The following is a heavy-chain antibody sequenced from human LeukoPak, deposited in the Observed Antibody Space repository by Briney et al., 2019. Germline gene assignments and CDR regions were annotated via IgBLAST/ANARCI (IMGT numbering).Heavy chain of an antibody. Sequence: SETLSLTCTVSGGSISSSSYYWGWIRQPPGKGLEWIGSIHYSGSTYYNPSLKSRVTISVDTSKNQFSLKLSSVTAADTAVYYCAKSRGSSLPMSRYFDYWGQGTLVTVSS. CDR2: IHYSGST. D-gene: IGHD3-10*01. CDR3: AKSRGSSLPMSRYFDY. CDR1: GGSISSSSYY. V-gene: IGHV4-39*07. J-gene: IGHJ4*02.